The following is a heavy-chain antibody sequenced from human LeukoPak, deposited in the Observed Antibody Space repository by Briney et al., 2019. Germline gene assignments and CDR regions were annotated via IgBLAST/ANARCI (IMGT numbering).Heavy chain of an antibody. CDR2: ISSSSSYI. Sequence: GGSLRLSCAASGFTFSSYSMNWVRQAPGKGLEWVSSISSSSSYIYYADSAKGRFTISRDNAKNSLYLQMNSLRAEDTAVYYCARDRSVRGAPSGFDPWGQGTLVTVSS. D-gene: IGHD1-1*01. CDR3: ARDRSVRGAPSGFDP. J-gene: IGHJ5*02. V-gene: IGHV3-21*01. CDR1: GFTFSSYS.